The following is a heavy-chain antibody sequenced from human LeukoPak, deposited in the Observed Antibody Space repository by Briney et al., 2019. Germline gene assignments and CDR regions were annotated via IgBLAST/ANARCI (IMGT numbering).Heavy chain of an antibody. Sequence: SETLSLTCTVSGGSISRRNYDWAWIRQPTGKGLEWIGSIYYTGSTYYNPSLRSRVTMSVDTSKNQFSLKVSSVTAADTAVYYCARLSGVPGDPDYWGQGNLVTVAS. V-gene: IGHV4-39*01. CDR2: IYYTGST. CDR3: ARLSGVPGDPDY. D-gene: IGHD3-10*01. J-gene: IGHJ4*02. CDR1: GGSISRRNYD.